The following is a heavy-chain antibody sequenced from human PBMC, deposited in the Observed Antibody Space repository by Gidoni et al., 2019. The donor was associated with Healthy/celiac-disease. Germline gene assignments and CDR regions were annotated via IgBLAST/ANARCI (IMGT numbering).Heavy chain of an antibody. D-gene: IGHD3-22*01. J-gene: IGHJ4*02. CDR1: GGSISSYY. CDR3: ARQKDTYYYDSSGYYFDY. Sequence: QVQLQESGPGLVKPSETLSLTCTVSGGSISSYYWSWIRQPPGKGLEWIGYIYYSGSTNYNPSLKSRVTISVDTSKNQFSLKLSSVTAADTAVYYCARQKDTYYYDSSGYYFDYWGQGTLVTVSS. CDR2: IYYSGST. V-gene: IGHV4-59*08.